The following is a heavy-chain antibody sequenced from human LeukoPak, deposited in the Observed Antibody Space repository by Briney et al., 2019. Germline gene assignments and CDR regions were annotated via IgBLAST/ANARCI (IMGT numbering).Heavy chain of an antibody. D-gene: IGHD5-12*01. V-gene: IGHV3-23*01. CDR2: INGGGGGT. J-gene: IGHJ4*02. Sequence: GGSLRLSCAASGFTFSNCAMTWVRQAPGKGLEWVSAINGGGGGTYYADSVRGRFTISRGNSKNTLSLQMNSLRVEDTAVYYCAKNGGGYARQFDYWGQGTLVTVSS. CDR1: GFTFSNCA. CDR3: AKNGGGYARQFDY.